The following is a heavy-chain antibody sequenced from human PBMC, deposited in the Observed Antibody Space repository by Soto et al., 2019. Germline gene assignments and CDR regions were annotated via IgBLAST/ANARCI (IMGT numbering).Heavy chain of an antibody. J-gene: IGHJ4*02. D-gene: IGHD2-21*02. CDR1: GFTFSSYA. V-gene: IGHV3-23*01. Sequence: EVQLLESGGGLVQPGGSLRLSCAASGFTFSSYAMSWVRQAPGKGLEWVSAISGSSGNTYYADSVRGRFTISRDNSKNTVYVQMNSLRAEDTAVYYCAKGNANGGNSLLFAYWGQGTLVTVSS. CDR2: ISGSSGNT. CDR3: AKGNANGGNSLLFAY.